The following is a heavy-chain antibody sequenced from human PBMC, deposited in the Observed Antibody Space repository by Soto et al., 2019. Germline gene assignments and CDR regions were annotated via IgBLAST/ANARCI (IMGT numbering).Heavy chain of an antibody. D-gene: IGHD2-21*02. CDR3: ASVNEHIVVVTAIFDY. CDR2: ISAYNGNT. Sequence: QVQLVQSGAEVKKPGASVKVSCKASGYTFTSYGISWVRQAPGQGLEWMGWISAYNGNTNYAQKLQGRVTMTTATSTSTAYMELRSLRSDNTAVYYCASVNEHIVVVTAIFDYWGQGTLVTVSS. J-gene: IGHJ4*02. V-gene: IGHV1-18*01. CDR1: GYTFTSYG.